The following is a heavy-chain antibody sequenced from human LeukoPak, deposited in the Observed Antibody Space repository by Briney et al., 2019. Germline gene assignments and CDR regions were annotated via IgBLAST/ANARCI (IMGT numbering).Heavy chain of an antibody. CDR3: ARGGSSSWSSNDY. D-gene: IGHD6-13*01. CDR1: GYXFTTYG. CDR2: ISGDNGNT. J-gene: IGHJ4*02. V-gene: IGHV1-18*01. Sequence: ASVKVXCKASGYXFTTYGIAWVRQAPGQGLEWMGWISGDNGNTNYAQRVQGRVTMTTDTYTSTAYMELRSLRSDDTAVYYCARGGSSSWSSNDYWGQGTLVTVSS.